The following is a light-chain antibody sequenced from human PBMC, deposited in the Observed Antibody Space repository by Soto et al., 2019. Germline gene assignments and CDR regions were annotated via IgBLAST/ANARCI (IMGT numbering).Light chain of an antibody. CDR3: QQYNDYWT. Sequence: DIQMTQSPSTLSASVGDTVTITCRASQSVNIWLAWYQQKPGRAPNLLIYLASTLASGVPSRFSGSGSGTDFTLTISSLQPDDFATYYFQQYNDYWTFGQGTRVEVK. J-gene: IGKJ1*01. CDR1: QSVNIW. V-gene: IGKV1-5*03. CDR2: LAS.